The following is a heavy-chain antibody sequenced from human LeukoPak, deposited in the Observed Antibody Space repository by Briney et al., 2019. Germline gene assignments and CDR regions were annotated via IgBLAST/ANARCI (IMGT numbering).Heavy chain of an antibody. CDR3: ARAVLSYYGSGSYYNVVGAAYYFDY. D-gene: IGHD3-10*01. Sequence: SETLSLTCTVSGGSLSSGGYYWSWIRQHPGKGLEWIGYIYYSGSTYYNPSLKSRVTISVDTSKNQFSLKLSSVTAADTAVYYGARAVLSYYGSGSYYNVVGAAYYFDYWGQGTLDTVSS. CDR2: IYYSGST. CDR1: GGSLSSGGYY. V-gene: IGHV4-31*03. J-gene: IGHJ4*02.